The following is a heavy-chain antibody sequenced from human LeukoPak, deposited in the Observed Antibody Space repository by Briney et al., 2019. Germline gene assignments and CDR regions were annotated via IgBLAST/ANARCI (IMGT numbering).Heavy chain of an antibody. Sequence: GGSLRLSCAASGFTFSNAWMSWVRQAPGKGLEWVGRIKSKTDGGTTDYAAPVKGRFTISRDDSKNTLYLQMNSLKTEDTAVYYCTIRSMIVRIRAFDIWGQGTMVTVSS. J-gene: IGHJ3*02. D-gene: IGHD3-22*01. CDR1: GFTFSNAW. V-gene: IGHV3-15*01. CDR3: TIRSMIVRIRAFDI. CDR2: IKSKTDGGTT.